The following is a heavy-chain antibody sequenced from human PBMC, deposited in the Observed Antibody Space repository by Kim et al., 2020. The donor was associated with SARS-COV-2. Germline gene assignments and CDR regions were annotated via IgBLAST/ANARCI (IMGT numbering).Heavy chain of an antibody. J-gene: IGHJ6*02. V-gene: IGHV4-59*09. Sequence: RVTISVDTSKNQFSLKLSSVTAADTAVYYCARGAADFWSGYLYYYYGMDVWGQGTTVTVSS. D-gene: IGHD3-3*01. CDR3: ARGAADFWSGYLYYYYGMDV.